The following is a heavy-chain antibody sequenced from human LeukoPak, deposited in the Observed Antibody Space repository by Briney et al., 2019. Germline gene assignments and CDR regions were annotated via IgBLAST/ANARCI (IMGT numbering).Heavy chain of an antibody. CDR3: ATGTHYDLLPF. Sequence: ASVTVSCKVSGYSITELSTHWVRQAPEKGLEWMGGFDPGSGEIIYEQKFQDRVTMTEDTSTDTAYMELSSLRSEDTALYYCATGTHYDLLPFWGQGTLVTVSS. J-gene: IGHJ4*02. CDR2: FDPGSGEI. D-gene: IGHD3-9*01. V-gene: IGHV1-24*01. CDR1: GYSITELS.